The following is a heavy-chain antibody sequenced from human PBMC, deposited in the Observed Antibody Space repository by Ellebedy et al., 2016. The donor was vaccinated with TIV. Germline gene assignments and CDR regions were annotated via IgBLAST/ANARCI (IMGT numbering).Heavy chain of an antibody. CDR1: GYTFTSYY. D-gene: IGHD4-23*01. J-gene: IGHJ4*02. CDR3: ASSYGGNSGEFDY. V-gene: IGHV1-69*13. CDR2: IIPIFGTA. Sequence: ASVKVSCKASGYTFTSYYMHWVRQAPGQGLEWMGGIIPIFGTANYAQKFQGRVTITADESTSTAYMELSSLRSEDTAVYYCASSYGGNSGEFDYWGQGTLVTVSS.